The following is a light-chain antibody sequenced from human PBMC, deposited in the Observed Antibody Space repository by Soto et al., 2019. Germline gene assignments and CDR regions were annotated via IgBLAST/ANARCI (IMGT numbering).Light chain of an antibody. CDR2: DAS. J-gene: IGKJ1*01. V-gene: IGKV3-11*01. Sequence: DIVLTQSPGTLSLSPGERATLSFSASQSVSSYLAWYQQKPGQAPRLLIYDASNRATGIPARFSGSGSGTGFTLTISSLEPEDFAVYYCQQRSNWPRTFGQGTKVDIK. CDR1: QSVSSY. CDR3: QQRSNWPRT.